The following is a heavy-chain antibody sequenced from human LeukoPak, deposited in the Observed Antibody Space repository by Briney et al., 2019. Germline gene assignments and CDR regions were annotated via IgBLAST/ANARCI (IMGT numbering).Heavy chain of an antibody. CDR1: GFTFSSYG. Sequence: GGSLRLSCAASGFTFSSYGMHWVRQAPGKGLEWVAVIWYDGSNKYYADSVKGRFTISRDNSKNTLYLQMNSLRAEDTAVYYCASNPPYDSSGYYYADYYYYYYGMDVWGQGTTVTVSS. D-gene: IGHD3-22*01. J-gene: IGHJ6*02. CDR2: IWYDGSNK. CDR3: ASNPPYDSSGYYYADYYYYYYGMDV. V-gene: IGHV3-33*01.